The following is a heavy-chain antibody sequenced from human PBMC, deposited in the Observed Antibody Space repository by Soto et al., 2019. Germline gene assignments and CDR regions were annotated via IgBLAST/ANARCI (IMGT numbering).Heavy chain of an antibody. CDR1: GFTFSNSA. D-gene: IGHD1-26*01. V-gene: IGHV3-23*01. CDR3: AKGPAIGAAPDY. J-gene: IGHJ4*02. Sequence: LGGSLRLSCTASGFTFSNSAMTWVRQAPGKGLEWVSIISDKGGAIYYADSVKGRFTISRDDSKSTLYLQMNSLRAEDTALYYCAKGPAIGAAPDYWGQGTLVTVSS. CDR2: ISDKGGAI.